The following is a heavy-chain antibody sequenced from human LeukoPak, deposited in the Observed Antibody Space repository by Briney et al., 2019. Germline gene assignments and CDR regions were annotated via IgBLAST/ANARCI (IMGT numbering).Heavy chain of an antibody. D-gene: IGHD5-12*01. CDR1: GFTSSSYA. CDR2: ISYDGSNK. Sequence: GRSLRLSCAASGFTSSSYAMHWVRQAPGKGLEWVAVISYDGSNKYYADSVKGRFTISRDNSKNTLYLQMNSLRAEDTAVYYCARVLFSGYGGPYYYGMDVWGQGTTVTVSS. V-gene: IGHV3-30-3*01. J-gene: IGHJ6*02. CDR3: ARVLFSGYGGPYYYGMDV.